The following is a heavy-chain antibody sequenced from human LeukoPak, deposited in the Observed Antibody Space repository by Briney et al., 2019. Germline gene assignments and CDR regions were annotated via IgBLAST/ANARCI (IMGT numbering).Heavy chain of an antibody. J-gene: IGHJ4*02. Sequence: SETLSLTCAVYGGSFSGNYWTWIRQPPGKGLEWIGEINRGGDTNYNPSLKSRATISTDMSKNQFSLKLSSVTAADTAVYYCARGYASGSYYSYWGQGTLVTVSS. V-gene: IGHV4-34*01. D-gene: IGHD3-10*01. CDR3: ARGYASGSYYSY. CDR2: INRGGDT. CDR1: GGSFSGNY.